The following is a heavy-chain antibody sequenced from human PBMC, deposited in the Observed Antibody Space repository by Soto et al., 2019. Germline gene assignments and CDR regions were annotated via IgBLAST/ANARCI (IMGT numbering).Heavy chain of an antibody. V-gene: IGHV4-31*03. D-gene: IGHD1-7*01. Sequence: QVQLQESGPGLVKPSQTLSLTCTVSGGSISSGGYYWSWIRQHPGKGLEWIGYIYYSGSTYYNPSLKSRVTISVDTSKNQFSLKLSSVAAADTAVYYCARESTLELRPLVAFDIWGQGTMVTVSS. CDR1: GGSISSGGYY. CDR2: IYYSGST. J-gene: IGHJ3*02. CDR3: ARESTLELRPLVAFDI.